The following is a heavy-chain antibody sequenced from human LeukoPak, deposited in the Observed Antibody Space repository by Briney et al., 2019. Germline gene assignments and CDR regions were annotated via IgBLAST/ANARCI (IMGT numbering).Heavy chain of an antibody. Sequence: SETLSLTCTVSDDSISSSSYYWGWIRQPPGKGLEWIGSIYYSGSTYYNPSLKSRVTISVDMSKNQFSLKLSSVTAADTAVYYCARDLNDSSGYYQNRQFDYWGQGTLVTVSS. CDR3: ARDLNDSSGYYQNRQFDY. J-gene: IGHJ4*02. CDR2: IYYSGST. V-gene: IGHV4-39*07. CDR1: DDSISSSSYY. D-gene: IGHD3-22*01.